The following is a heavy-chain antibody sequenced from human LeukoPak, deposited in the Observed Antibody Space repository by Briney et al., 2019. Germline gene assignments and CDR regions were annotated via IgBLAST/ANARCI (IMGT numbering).Heavy chain of an antibody. CDR2: ISGSGDIT. Sequence: GGSLRLSCAASGFIFSSYVMSWVRQAPGKGLEWVSSISGSGDITYYADSVKGRFTISRDNSKNTLYLQMNSLRAEDTAVYYCASTIAARPLKAFDIWGQGTMVTVSS. D-gene: IGHD6-6*01. CDR3: ASTIAARPLKAFDI. CDR1: GFIFSSYV. V-gene: IGHV3-23*01. J-gene: IGHJ3*02.